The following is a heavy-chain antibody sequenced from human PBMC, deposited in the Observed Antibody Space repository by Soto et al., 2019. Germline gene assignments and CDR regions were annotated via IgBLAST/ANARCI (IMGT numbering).Heavy chain of an antibody. CDR3: VRGFLGPDF. V-gene: IGHV3-74*01. D-gene: IGHD3-3*01. CDR1: GFSFSRHW. J-gene: IGHJ5*01. CDR2: INNDGSDV. Sequence: HPGGSLRLSCTASGFSFSRHWMHWVRQAPGKGLVWLSRINNDGSDVTYADAVQGRFTSSRDNAKKTLYLQMNSLRAEDTAFYYCVRGFLGPDFWGPGTLVTVSS.